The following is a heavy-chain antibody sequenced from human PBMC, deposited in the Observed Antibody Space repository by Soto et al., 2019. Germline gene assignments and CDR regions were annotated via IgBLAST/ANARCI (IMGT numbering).Heavy chain of an antibody. CDR3: ARDAEGYGMDV. Sequence: PSETLSLTCTVSGGSISSGGYYWSWIRQHPGKGLEWIGYIYYSGSTYYNPSLKSRVTISVDTSENQFSLKLSSVTAADTAVYYCARDAEGYGMDVWGQGTTVTVSS. CDR2: IYYSGST. CDR1: GGSISSGGYY. V-gene: IGHV4-31*03. J-gene: IGHJ6*02.